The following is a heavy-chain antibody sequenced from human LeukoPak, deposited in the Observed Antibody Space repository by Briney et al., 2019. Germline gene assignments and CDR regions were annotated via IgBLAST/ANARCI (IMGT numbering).Heavy chain of an antibody. CDR1: GGSIRSGDYS. CDR2: IYYSGST. CDR3: CPDRARGGDSFDY. V-gene: IGHV4-30-4*01. D-gene: IGHD3-10*01. Sequence: SQTLSLTCTVSGGSIRSGDYSWSWIRQPPGKGLEWIGYIYYSGSTYYNPSLKSRVTISGDTSKNQFSLNLSSVTAADTAVYYFCPDRARGGDSFDYWGQGTLVTVSS. J-gene: IGHJ4*02.